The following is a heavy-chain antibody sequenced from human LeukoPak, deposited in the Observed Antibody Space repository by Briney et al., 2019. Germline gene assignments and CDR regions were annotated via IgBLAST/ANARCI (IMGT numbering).Heavy chain of an antibody. D-gene: IGHD5-24*01. Sequence: GGSLRLSCAASGFTFSSYWMHRVRQAPGKRLVWVSRINSDGSSTSYADSVKGRFTISRDSSRNTLYLQMNSLRAEDTAVYYCARDYNYYFDYWGQGTLVTVSS. V-gene: IGHV3-74*01. CDR2: INSDGSST. J-gene: IGHJ4*02. CDR3: ARDYNYYFDY. CDR1: GFTFSSYW.